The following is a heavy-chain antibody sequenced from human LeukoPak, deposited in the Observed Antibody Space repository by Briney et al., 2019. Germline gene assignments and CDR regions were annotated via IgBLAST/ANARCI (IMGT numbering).Heavy chain of an antibody. D-gene: IGHD4-23*01. CDR2: ISYDGSNK. J-gene: IGHJ2*01. V-gene: IGHV3-30-3*01. Sequence: GGSLRLSCAASGFTFSSYAMHWVRQAPGKGLEWVAVISYDGSNKYYADSVKGRFTISRDNSKNTLYLQMNSLRAEDTAVYYCARGVDYGGNALLGPWYFDLWGRGTLVTVSS. CDR3: ARGVDYGGNALLGPWYFDL. CDR1: GFTFSSYA.